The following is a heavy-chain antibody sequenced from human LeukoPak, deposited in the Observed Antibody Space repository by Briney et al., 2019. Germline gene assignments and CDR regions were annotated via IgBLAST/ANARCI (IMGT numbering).Heavy chain of an antibody. D-gene: IGHD3-3*01. Sequence: SETLSLTCAVSGGSISSGGYSWSWIRQPPGKGLEWIGYIYHSGSTYYNPSLKSRVTISVDRSKNQFSLKLSSVTAADTAVYYCARGRNYDFWSGYPPRGYYYGMDVWGQGTTVTVSS. J-gene: IGHJ6*02. CDR1: GGSISSGGYS. V-gene: IGHV4-30-2*01. CDR3: ARGRNYDFWSGYPPRGYYYGMDV. CDR2: IYHSGST.